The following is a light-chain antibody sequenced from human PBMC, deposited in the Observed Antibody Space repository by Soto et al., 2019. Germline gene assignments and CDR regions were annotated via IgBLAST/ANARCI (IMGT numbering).Light chain of an antibody. CDR1: SSNIGSNT. Sequence: QAVGTQPPSASGTPGKRVTISCSGSSSNIGSNTVKWYQQLPGTAPKLLIYSNNQRPSGVPDRFSGSKSGTSASLAISGLQSEDEADYYCAAWNDSLNGVVFGGGTKLTVL. J-gene: IGLJ2*01. CDR2: SNN. CDR3: AAWNDSLNGVV. V-gene: IGLV1-44*01.